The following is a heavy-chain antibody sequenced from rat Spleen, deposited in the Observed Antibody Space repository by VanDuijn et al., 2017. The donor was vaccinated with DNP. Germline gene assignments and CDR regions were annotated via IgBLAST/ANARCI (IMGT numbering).Heavy chain of an antibody. CDR3: ARWTTEGMGFDY. D-gene: IGHD1-11*01. CDR2: INSAGTT. V-gene: IGHV3-3*01. J-gene: IGHJ2*01. Sequence: EVQLQESGPGLVKPSQSLSLICSVTGYSITSSYRWNWIRKFPGNKLEWMGSINSAGTTKYNPSLKSQISITRDTWKNQFFLQLNSVSTEETATYYGARWTTEGMGFDYWGQGVMVTVSS. CDR1: GYSITSSYR.